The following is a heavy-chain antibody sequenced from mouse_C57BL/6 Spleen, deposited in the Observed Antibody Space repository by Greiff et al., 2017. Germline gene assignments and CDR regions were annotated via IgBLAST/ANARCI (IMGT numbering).Heavy chain of an antibody. CDR3: ARDLAVVAPYAMDY. V-gene: IGHV3-6*01. Sequence: VQLQQSGPGLVKPSQSLSLTCSVTGYSITSGYYWNWLRQFPGNKLEWMGYISYDGSNNYNPSLKNRISITRDTSKNQFFLKLNSVTTEDTATYYCARDLAVVAPYAMDYWGQGTSVTVSS. CDR1: GYSITSGYY. D-gene: IGHD1-1*01. CDR2: ISYDGSN. J-gene: IGHJ4*01.